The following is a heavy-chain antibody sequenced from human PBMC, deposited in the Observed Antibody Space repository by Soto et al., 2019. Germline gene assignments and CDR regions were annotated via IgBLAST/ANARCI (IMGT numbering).Heavy chain of an antibody. V-gene: IGHV1-69*08. J-gene: IGHJ6*02. CDR1: GGTFSSYT. CDR3: AREVDDIGMDV. CDR2: IIPILGIA. Sequence: QVQLVQSGAEVKKPGSSVKVSCKASGGTFSSYTISWVRQAPGQGLEWMGRIIPILGIANYAQKFQGRVTIPADKSTSTAYMELSSLRSEDTAVYYCAREVDDIGMDVWGQGTTVTVSS. D-gene: IGHD3-9*01.